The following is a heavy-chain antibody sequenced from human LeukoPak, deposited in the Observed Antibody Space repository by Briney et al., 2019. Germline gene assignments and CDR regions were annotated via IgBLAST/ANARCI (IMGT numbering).Heavy chain of an antibody. V-gene: IGHV4-39*07. D-gene: IGHD5-18*01. CDR1: GGSISSGGYY. CDR2: INHSGST. CDR3: AGDTAMGT. Sequence: TSETLSLTCTVSGGSISSGGYYWSWIRQPPGKGLEWIGEINHSGSTNYNPSLKSRVTISVDTSKNQFSLKLSSVTAADTAVYYCAGDTAMGTWGQGTLVTVSS. J-gene: IGHJ5*02.